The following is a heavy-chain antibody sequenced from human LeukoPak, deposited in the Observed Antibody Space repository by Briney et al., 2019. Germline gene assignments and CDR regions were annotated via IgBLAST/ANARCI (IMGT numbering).Heavy chain of an antibody. J-gene: IGHJ4*02. CDR3: ASIVGATTNRDY. Sequence: GGSLRLSCAASGFSFTTSTMNWVRQAPGKGLEWVSSISSSSSYIYYADSVKGRFTISRDNAKNSLYLQMNSLRAEDTAVYYCASIVGATTNRDYWGQGTLVTVSS. CDR1: GFSFTTST. D-gene: IGHD1-26*01. CDR2: ISSSSSYI. V-gene: IGHV3-21*01.